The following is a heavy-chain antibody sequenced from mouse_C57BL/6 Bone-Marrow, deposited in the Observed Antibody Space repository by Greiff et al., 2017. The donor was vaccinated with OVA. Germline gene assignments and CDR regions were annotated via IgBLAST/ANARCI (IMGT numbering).Heavy chain of an antibody. Sequence: VHLVESGAELARPGASVKLSCKASGYTFTSYGISWVKQRTGQGLEWIGEIYPRSGNTYYNEKFKGKATLTADKSSSTAYMELRSLTSEDSAVYFCARKFYDYFYYFDYWGQGTTLTVSS. J-gene: IGHJ2*01. CDR2: IYPRSGNT. CDR1: GYTFTSYG. D-gene: IGHD2-4*01. V-gene: IGHV1-81*01. CDR3: ARKFYDYFYYFDY.